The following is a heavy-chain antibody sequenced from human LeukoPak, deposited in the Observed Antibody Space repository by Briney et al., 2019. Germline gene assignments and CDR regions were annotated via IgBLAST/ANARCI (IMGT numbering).Heavy chain of an antibody. V-gene: IGHV1-2*02. CDR1: GYTFTGYY. CDR2: INPKSGGT. D-gene: IGHD6-6*01. J-gene: IGHJ4*02. CDR3: ARGLLGSSSVFDY. Sequence: ASVKVSCKASGYTFTGYYIHWVRQAPGQGLEWMGWINPKSGGTNYAQKFQGRVTMTRDTSISTAYMELSSLRSEDTAVYYCARGLLGSSSVFDYWGQGTLVTVSS.